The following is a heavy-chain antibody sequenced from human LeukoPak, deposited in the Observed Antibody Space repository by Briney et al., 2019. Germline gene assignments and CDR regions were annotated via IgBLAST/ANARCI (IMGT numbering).Heavy chain of an antibody. V-gene: IGHV4-59*08. D-gene: IGHD5-24*01. J-gene: IGHJ4*02. Sequence: PSETLSLTCTVSGGSISSYYWSWIRQPPGKGLEWIGYIYYSGSTNYNPSLKSRVTISVDTSKNRFSLKLSSVTAADTAVYYCASQEMATTPADYWGQGTLVTVSS. CDR1: GGSISSYY. CDR3: ASQEMATTPADY. CDR2: IYYSGST.